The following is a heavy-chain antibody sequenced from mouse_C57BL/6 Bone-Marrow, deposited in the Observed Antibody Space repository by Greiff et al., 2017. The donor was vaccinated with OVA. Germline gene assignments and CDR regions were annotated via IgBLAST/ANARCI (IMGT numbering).Heavy chain of an antibody. J-gene: IGHJ1*03. V-gene: IGHV1-50*01. D-gene: IGHD1-1*01. CDR2: IDPSDSYT. Sequence: QVQLQQPGAELVKPGASVKLSCKASGYTFTSYWMQWVKQRPGQGLEWIGEIDPSDSYTNYNQKFKGKATLTVDTSSSTAYMQLSSLTSEDSAVYYCARPFITTVVATPWYFDVWGTGTTVTVSS. CDR1: GYTFTSYW. CDR3: ARPFITTVVATPWYFDV.